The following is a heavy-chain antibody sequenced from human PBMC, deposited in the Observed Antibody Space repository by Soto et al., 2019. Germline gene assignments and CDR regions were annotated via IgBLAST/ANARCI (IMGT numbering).Heavy chain of an antibody. CDR1: GYTFTSYY. CDR3: AREPDTDMVVVPAAMELDY. J-gene: IGHJ4*02. CDR2: INPSGGST. V-gene: IGHV1-46*03. Sequence: QVQLVQSGAEVKKPGASVKVSCKASGYTFTSYYMHWVRQAPGQGLEWMGIINPSGGSTSYAQKFQGRVTMTRDTSTSTVYMELSSLRSEDTAVYYCAREPDTDMVVVPAAMELDYWGQGTLVTVSS. D-gene: IGHD2-2*01.